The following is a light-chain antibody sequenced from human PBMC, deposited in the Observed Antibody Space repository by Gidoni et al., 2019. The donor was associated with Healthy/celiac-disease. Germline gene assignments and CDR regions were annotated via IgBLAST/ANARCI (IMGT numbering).Light chain of an antibody. CDR1: QGISNY. CDR2: AAF. V-gene: IGKV1-27*01. CDR3: QKYNSAPPLT. J-gene: IGKJ4*01. Sequence: DIQMTQSPLSLSASVGDRVTITCRASQGISNYVAWYQQKPGKVPKVLIYAAFTLQSGVPSRFSGSGSGTEFSLTISSLQPEDVATYYCQKYNSAPPLTFGGGTKVEIK.